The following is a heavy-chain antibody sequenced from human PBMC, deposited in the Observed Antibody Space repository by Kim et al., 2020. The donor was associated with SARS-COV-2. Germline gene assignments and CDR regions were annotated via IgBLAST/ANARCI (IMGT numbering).Heavy chain of an antibody. Sequence: TYYADSVKGRFTISRDNSKNSLYLQMNSLRTEDTALYYCAKDMEGSYFDYWGQGTLVTVSS. D-gene: IGHD3-3*01. CDR3: AKDMEGSYFDY. CDR2: T. J-gene: IGHJ4*02. V-gene: IGHV3-43*01.